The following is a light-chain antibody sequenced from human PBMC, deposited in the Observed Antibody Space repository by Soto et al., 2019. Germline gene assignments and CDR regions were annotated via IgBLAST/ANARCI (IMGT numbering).Light chain of an antibody. V-gene: IGKV3-20*01. CDR3: QQYGSSPPTT. Sequence: EIVLTQSPGTLSLSPGERATLSCRASQSVSSSYLAWYQQKPGQAPRLLIYGASSRATGIPDRFSGSGSGTDFTLTISRLEPEDFEVYYCQQYGSSPPTTLAQGTRLEIK. CDR2: GAS. CDR1: QSVSSSY. J-gene: IGKJ5*01.